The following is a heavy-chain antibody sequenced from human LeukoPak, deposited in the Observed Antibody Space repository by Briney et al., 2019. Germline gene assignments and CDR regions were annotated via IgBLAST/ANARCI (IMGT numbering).Heavy chain of an antibody. D-gene: IGHD1-26*01. V-gene: IGHV1-69*04. CDR2: MIPMLCIT. CDR3: ARGPYSGTFYFAY. CDR1: GGTFSNYA. J-gene: IGHJ4*02. Sequence: ASVTVSFKASGGTFSNYAIIWVRQAPGQGLEGMGRMIPMLCITNFTQKFRGRVTITADIATDTAYMELSSLRSEDTALYYCARGPYSGTFYFAYWGQGTLATVSS.